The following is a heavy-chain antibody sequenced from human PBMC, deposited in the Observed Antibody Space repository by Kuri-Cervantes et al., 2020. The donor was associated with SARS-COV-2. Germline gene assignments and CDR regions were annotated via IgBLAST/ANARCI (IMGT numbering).Heavy chain of an antibody. D-gene: IGHD2-21*01. CDR2: VSSDGTNQ. V-gene: IGHV3-30*04. J-gene: IGHJ4*02. CDR1: GFTFSRYA. CDR3: ARARVGVFDF. Sequence: GGSLRLSCAASGFTFSRYAMHWVRQAPGKGLEWVAMVSSDGTNQSYADSVKGRFTISRDNSKNTLHLQIISLRTEDTGVFYCARARVGVFDFWGQGALVTVSS.